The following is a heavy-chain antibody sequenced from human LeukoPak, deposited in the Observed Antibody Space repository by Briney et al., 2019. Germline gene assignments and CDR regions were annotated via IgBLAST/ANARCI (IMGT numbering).Heavy chain of an antibody. V-gene: IGHV4-39*02. CDR1: GGSISSSSYY. D-gene: IGHD3-3*01. CDR3: ASHLEGITIFGVVSYYFDY. J-gene: IGHJ4*02. CDR2: IYYSGST. Sequence: SETLSLTCTVSGGSISSSSYYWGWIRQPPGKGLEWIGRIYYSGSTYYNSSLKSRVTISVDTSKNHFSLKLSSVTAADTAVYYCASHLEGITIFGVVSYYFDYWGQGTLVTVSS.